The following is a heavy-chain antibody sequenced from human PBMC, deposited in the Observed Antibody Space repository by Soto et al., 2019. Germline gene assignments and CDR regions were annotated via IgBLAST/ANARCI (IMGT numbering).Heavy chain of an antibody. CDR2: ISHSEGT. V-gene: IGHV4-34*02. CDR3: ARGRKGYSSTWYVD. J-gene: IGHJ4*02. D-gene: IGHD6-13*01. CDR1: GGSFSDYY. Sequence: QVQLQQWGAGLLKPSETLSLTCAFSGGSFSDYYWVLILQSPGKGLEWIGEISHSEGTNFNPSLKSRVNISIDTSKNHFSLKLSCVTAADTAVYYCARGRKGYSSTWYVDWGQGTLVTVSS.